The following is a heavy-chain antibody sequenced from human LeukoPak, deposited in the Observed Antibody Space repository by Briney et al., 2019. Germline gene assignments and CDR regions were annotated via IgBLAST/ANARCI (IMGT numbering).Heavy chain of an antibody. V-gene: IGHV4-61*01. Sequence: SETLSLTCTVSGGSVSSGSYYWSWIRQPPGKGLEWIGYIYYSGSTNYNPSPKSRVTISVDTSKNQFSLKLSSVTAADTAVYYCARGGALLEWLPINLHFDPWGQGTLVTVSS. D-gene: IGHD3-3*01. J-gene: IGHJ5*02. CDR3: ARGGALLEWLPINLHFDP. CDR2: IYYSGST. CDR1: GGSVSSGSYY.